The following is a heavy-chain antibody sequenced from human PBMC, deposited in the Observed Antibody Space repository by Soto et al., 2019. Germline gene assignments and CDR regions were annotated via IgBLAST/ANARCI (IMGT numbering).Heavy chain of an antibody. CDR3: AKDSWYFDL. V-gene: IGHV3-74*01. Sequence: GGSLRLSCEASGFVFTNFWMRWVRHVPGKGLVWVARIDTSGHSTNYAESVKGRFTISRDNAKNTVSLQMNSLRVEDTGVYYCAKDSWYFDLWSQGSQVTVSS. CDR2: IDTSGHST. D-gene: IGHD6-13*01. CDR1: GFVFTNFW. J-gene: IGHJ4*02.